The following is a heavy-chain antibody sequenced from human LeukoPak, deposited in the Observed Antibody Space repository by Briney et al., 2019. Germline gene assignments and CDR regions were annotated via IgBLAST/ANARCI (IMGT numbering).Heavy chain of an antibody. D-gene: IGHD2-15*01. CDR3: ARMPRSLGAFDI. J-gene: IGHJ3*02. Sequence: PSETLSLTCAVSGGPIGTYYWSWIRQPPGKGLDGIGYIFYSGSTKYNPSLKTRVTISVDTSKNEFSLKLNSVAAADTAVYYCARMPRSLGAFDIWGQGTMVTVSS. CDR2: IFYSGST. CDR1: GGPIGTYY. V-gene: IGHV4-59*01.